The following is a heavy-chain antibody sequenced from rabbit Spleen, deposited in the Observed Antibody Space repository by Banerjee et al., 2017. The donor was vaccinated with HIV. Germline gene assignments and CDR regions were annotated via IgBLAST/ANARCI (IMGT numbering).Heavy chain of an antibody. V-gene: IGHV1S7*01. CDR1: GFSFSSGYD. Sequence: QLVESGGGLVKPGASLTLICTASGFSFSSGYDMSWVRQAPGKGLEWIGYIDLVFGITYYANWVNGRFTISSHNAQNTLFLQLNSLTAADTATYFCVREVAAKFALWGPGTLVTVS. D-gene: IGHD4-1*01. CDR2: IDLVFGIT. J-gene: IGHJ4*01. CDR3: VREVAAKFAL.